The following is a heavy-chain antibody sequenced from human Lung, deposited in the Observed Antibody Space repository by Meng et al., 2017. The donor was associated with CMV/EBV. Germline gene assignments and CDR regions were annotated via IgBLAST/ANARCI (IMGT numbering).Heavy chain of an antibody. Sequence: LKISCAASGFTFSTYSMNWVRQAPGKGLEWVSSINNSSSYIYYADSVKGRFTISRDNAKNSLYLQMNSLRAEDTAVYYCARDLIVGTAYFDYWGQGTLVTVSS. CDR1: GFTFSTYS. J-gene: IGHJ4*02. D-gene: IGHD1-26*01. V-gene: IGHV3-21*01. CDR3: ARDLIVGTAYFDY. CDR2: INNSSSYI.